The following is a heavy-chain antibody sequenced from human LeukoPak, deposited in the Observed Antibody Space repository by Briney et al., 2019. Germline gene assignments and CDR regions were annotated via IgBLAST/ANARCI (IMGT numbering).Heavy chain of an antibody. D-gene: IGHD2-8*02. V-gene: IGHV3-23*01. CDR3: AKDRGTYPGDGMDV. CDR1: GFTFNSYW. CDR2: ISSSGGST. Sequence: GGSLRLSCAASGFTFNSYWMSWVRQAPGKGLEWVSGISSSGGSTYNADSVEGRFTISRDNSKNTLYLQMNSLRAEDTAVYYCAKDRGTYPGDGMDVWGQGTTVTVSS. J-gene: IGHJ6*02.